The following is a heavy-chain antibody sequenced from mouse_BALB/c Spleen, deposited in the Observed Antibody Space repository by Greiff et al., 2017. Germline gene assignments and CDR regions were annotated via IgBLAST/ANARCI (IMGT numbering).Heavy chain of an antibody. CDR2: ISDGGSYT. D-gene: IGHD3-2*02. V-gene: IGHV5-4*02. CDR1: GFTFSDYY. CDR3: AREKEATMFDY. Sequence: EVKVVESGGGLVKPGGSLKLSCAASGFTFSDYYMYWVRQTPEKRLEWVANISDGGSYTYYPDSVKGRFTISRDNAKNNLYLQMSSLKSEDTAMYYCAREKEATMFDYWGQGTTLTVSS. J-gene: IGHJ2*01.